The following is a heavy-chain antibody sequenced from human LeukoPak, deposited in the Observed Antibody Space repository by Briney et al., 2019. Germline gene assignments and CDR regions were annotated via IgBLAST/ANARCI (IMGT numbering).Heavy chain of an antibody. Sequence: GGSLRLSCAGAGFTFSIYAMHWVRQAPGKGLEWVAVISHDGINKDYADSVKGRFAISRDNPKNALFLQMNSLRAEDTAVYFCARASRRDSSAYYYEYWGQGSLVTVSS. CDR1: GFTFSIYA. D-gene: IGHD3-22*01. J-gene: IGHJ4*02. V-gene: IGHV3-30*09. CDR3: ARASRRDSSAYYYEY. CDR2: ISHDGINK.